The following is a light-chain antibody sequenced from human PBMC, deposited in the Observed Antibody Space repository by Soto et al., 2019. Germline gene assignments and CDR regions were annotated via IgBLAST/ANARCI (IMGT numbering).Light chain of an antibody. CDR3: QQFNNWPRT. CDR1: QSVSSN. CDR2: DAS. V-gene: IGKV3-15*01. Sequence: EIAMTQSPATLSVSPGERATLSCRASQSVSSNLAWYQQKPGQAPRFLISDASTRATGIPARFSGSGSGTEFTLTISSLQSEDFAVYYCQQFNNWPRTFGQGTKVDIK. J-gene: IGKJ1*01.